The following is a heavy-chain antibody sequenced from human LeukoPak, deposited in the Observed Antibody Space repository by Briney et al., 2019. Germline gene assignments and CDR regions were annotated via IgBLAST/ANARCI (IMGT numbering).Heavy chain of an antibody. CDR1: GFTFDRHT. CDR3: TKDMEWGMDV. V-gene: IGHV3-43*01. CDR2: IGWDGTNI. J-gene: IGHJ6*02. Sequence: GGSLRLSCAASGFTFDRHTMHWVRQPPGKGPEWVSLIGWDGTNIDYADSVKGRFTISRDNSKNFVHLQMHSLRTEDTALYYCTKDMEWGMDVWGQGTTVIVSS. D-gene: IGHD3-3*01.